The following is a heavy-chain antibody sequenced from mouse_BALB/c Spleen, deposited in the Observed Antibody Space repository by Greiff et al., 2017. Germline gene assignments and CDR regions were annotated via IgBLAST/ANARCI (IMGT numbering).Heavy chain of an antibody. CDR2: IDPENGDT. J-gene: IGHJ2*01. Sequence: EVKLVESGAELVRSGASVKLSCTASGFNIKDYYMHWVKQRPEQGLEWIGWIDPENGDTEYAPKFQGKATMTADTSSNTAYLQLSSLTSADTAVYYCNLITTATFDYWGQGTTLTVSS. CDR3: NLITTATFDY. CDR1: GFNIKDYY. D-gene: IGHD1-2*01. V-gene: IGHV14-4*02.